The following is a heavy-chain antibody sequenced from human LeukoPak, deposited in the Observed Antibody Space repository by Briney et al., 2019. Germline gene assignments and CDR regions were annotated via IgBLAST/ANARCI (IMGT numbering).Heavy chain of an antibody. V-gene: IGHV4-34*01. CDR3: AGSGYSGYDLNY. J-gene: IGHJ4*02. CDR1: GGSFSGYY. CDR2: INHSGST. D-gene: IGHD5-12*01. Sequence: SETLSLTCAVYGGSFSGYYWSWIRQPPGKGLEWIGEINHSGSTNYNPSLKSRVTISVDTTKNQFSLKLSSVTAADTAVYYCAGSGYSGYDLNYWGQGTLVTVSS.